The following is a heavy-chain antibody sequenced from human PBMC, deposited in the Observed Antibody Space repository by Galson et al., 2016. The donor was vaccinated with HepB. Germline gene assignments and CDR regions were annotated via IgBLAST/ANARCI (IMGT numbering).Heavy chain of an antibody. Sequence: CAISGDIVSSSTAAWVWIRQSPSRGLEWLGRTYYRSKWYNDYAVSVKSRITINPDTSKNQFSLHLSSVTPEDTAVYYCAREVRYSPSGGMDVWGQGTTVTVSS. CDR3: AREVRYSPSGGMDV. J-gene: IGHJ6*02. CDR2: TYYRSKWYN. V-gene: IGHV6-1*01. CDR1: GDIVSSSTAA. D-gene: IGHD3-9*01.